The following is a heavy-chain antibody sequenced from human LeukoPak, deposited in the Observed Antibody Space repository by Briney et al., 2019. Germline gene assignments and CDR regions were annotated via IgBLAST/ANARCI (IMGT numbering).Heavy chain of an antibody. J-gene: IGHJ1*01. CDR3: ATYSSLNRREFQY. V-gene: IGHV3-21*01. Sequence: PGGSLRLSCAGSGFTFSSYSMNWVRQAPGKGLEWVSYISGSGDFIYYADSVKGRFTISRDNAKNSLYLQMNSLRAEDTAVYYCATYSSLNRREFQYWGQGTLLTVSS. CDR1: GFTFSSYS. CDR2: ISGSGDFI. D-gene: IGHD3-22*01.